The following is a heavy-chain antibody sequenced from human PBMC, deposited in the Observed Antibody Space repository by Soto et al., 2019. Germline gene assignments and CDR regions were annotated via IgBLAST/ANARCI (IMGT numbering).Heavy chain of an antibody. CDR2: IHHSGSI. J-gene: IGHJ4*02. Sequence: QVQLQQWGAGLLKPSETLSLTCAVYGGSLSGYYWTWIRRHPGKGLEGIGEIHHSGSINYNSSLKRRATISADTSKNQFFLKLSSVTAADTAVYYCSRGGNTYKAGNYWGQGTLVTVSS. D-gene: IGHD1-1*01. V-gene: IGHV4-34*01. CDR1: GGSLSGYY. CDR3: SRGGNTYKAGNY.